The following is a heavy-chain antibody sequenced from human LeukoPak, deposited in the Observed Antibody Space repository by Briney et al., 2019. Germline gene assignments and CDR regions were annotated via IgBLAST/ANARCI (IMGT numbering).Heavy chain of an antibody. J-gene: IGHJ3*02. CDR2: INPNSGGT. Sequence: GDSVKVSCKASGYTFTGYYMHWVRQAPGQGLEWMGWINPNSGGTNYAQKFQGRVTMTRDTSISTAYMELSRLRSDDTAVYYCARDRGNLPTDAFDIWGQGTMVTVSS. CDR3: ARDRGNLPTDAFDI. V-gene: IGHV1-2*02. D-gene: IGHD3-10*01. CDR1: GYTFTGYY.